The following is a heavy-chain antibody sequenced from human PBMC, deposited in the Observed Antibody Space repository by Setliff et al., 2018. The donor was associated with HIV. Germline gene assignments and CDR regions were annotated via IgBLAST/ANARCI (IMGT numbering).Heavy chain of an antibody. CDR2: INPNNGDT. D-gene: IGHD5-18*01. V-gene: IGHV1-2*02. Sequence: GASVKVSCKASRYTFTDYYMHWVRQAPGQGPEWMGWINPNNGDTNYAQHFQDRVSMTRDTSISTVYMELSRLGSDDTAVYYCARSGAGYSTGPLYYYMDVWGKGTTVTVSS. CDR3: ARSGAGYSTGPLYYYMDV. J-gene: IGHJ6*03. CDR1: RYTFTDYY.